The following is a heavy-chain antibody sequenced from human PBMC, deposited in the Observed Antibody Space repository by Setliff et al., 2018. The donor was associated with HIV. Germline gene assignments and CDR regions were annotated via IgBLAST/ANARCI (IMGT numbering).Heavy chain of an antibody. V-gene: IGHV1-69*05. Sequence: SVKVSCKASGGTFSSYAISWVRQAPGQGLEWMGGIIPIFGTANYAQKFQGRVTITRDTSASTAYMELSSLRSEDTAVYYCARAAGVPAVHTPFRYYYYMDVWGKGTTVTVSS. J-gene: IGHJ6*03. CDR2: IIPIFGTA. D-gene: IGHD2-2*01. CDR1: GGTFSSYA. CDR3: ARAAGVPAVHTPFRYYYYMDV.